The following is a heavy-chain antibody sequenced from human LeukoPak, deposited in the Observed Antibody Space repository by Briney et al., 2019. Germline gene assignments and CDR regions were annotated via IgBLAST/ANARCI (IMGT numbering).Heavy chain of an antibody. CDR3: ARLELGYCSSTSCFADSSFDY. CDR1: GYSFTNYW. J-gene: IGHJ4*02. CDR2: IYPGDSDT. D-gene: IGHD2-2*01. V-gene: IGHV5-51*01. Sequence: GESLKISCKGSGYSFTNYWIGWVRQMPGKGLDWVGIIYPGDSDTRYSPSFEGRVTISADRSISTAYLQWGTLKASDTAMYYCARLELGYCSSTSCFADSSFDYWGQGTQVTVSS.